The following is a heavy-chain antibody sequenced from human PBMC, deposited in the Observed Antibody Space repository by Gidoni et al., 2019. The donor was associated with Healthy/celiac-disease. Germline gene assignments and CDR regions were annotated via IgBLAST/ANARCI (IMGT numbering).Heavy chain of an antibody. CDR3: ARTPIAVAGSGAFDI. Sequence: QVTLKESGPALVKPTQTLTLTCTFSGFSLSTSGMRVSWIRQPPGKALEWLARIDWDDDKFYITSLRTRLTISKDTSKNQVVLTMTNMGPVDTATYYCARTPIAVAGSGAFDIWGQGTMVTVSS. CDR1: GFSLSTSGMR. V-gene: IGHV2-70*04. CDR2: IDWDDDK. J-gene: IGHJ3*02. D-gene: IGHD6-19*01.